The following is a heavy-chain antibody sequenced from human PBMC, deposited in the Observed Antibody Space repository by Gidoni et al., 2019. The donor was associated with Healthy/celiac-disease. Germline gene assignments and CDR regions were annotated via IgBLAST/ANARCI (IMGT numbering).Heavy chain of an antibody. D-gene: IGHD2-15*01. CDR1: GFSLSTSGVG. CDR2: IYWDDDK. CDR3: AHRPYCSGGSCHPSWFDP. J-gene: IGHJ5*02. V-gene: IGHV2-5*02. Sequence: QITLKESGPTLVKPTQTLTLTCTFSGFSLSTSGVGVGWLRQPPGKALEWLALIYWDDDKRYSPSLKSRLTITKDTSKNQVVLTMTNMDPVDTATYYCAHRPYCSGGSCHPSWFDPWGQGTLVTVSS.